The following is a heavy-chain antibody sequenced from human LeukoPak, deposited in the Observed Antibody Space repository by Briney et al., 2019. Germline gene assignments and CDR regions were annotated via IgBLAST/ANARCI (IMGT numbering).Heavy chain of an antibody. J-gene: IGHJ4*02. CDR3: ARDEGEQWQPLDY. V-gene: IGHV3-74*01. CDR1: GFTFSSYA. Sequence: GGSLRLSCSASGFTFSSYAMHWVRHAPGKGLVWVSRIHSDGSSPIYADSVKGRFTISRDNAKNTLYLQMNSLRDEDTAVYYCARDEGEQWQPLDYWGQGTLVTVSS. D-gene: IGHD6-19*01. CDR2: IHSDGSSP.